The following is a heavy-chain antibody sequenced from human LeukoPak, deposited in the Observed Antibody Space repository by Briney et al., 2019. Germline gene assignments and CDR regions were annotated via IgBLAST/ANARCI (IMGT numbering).Heavy chain of an antibody. V-gene: IGHV4-39*01. CDR3: ASSDSSGSSLDY. D-gene: IGHD1-26*01. J-gene: IGHJ4*02. CDR1: GGSISSSSYY. Sequence: PSETLSLTCTVSGGSISSSSYYWGWIRQPPGKGLEWIGSIYYSGSTYYNPSLKSRVTISVDTSKNQFSLKLSSVTAADTAVYYCASSDSSGSSLDYWGQGTLLTVSS. CDR2: IYYSGST.